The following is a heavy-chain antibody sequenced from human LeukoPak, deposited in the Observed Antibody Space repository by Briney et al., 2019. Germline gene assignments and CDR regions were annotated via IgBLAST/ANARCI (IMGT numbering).Heavy chain of an antibody. CDR2: INHSGST. D-gene: IGHD3-10*01. CDR1: GGSFSGYY. J-gene: IGHJ4*02. V-gene: IGHV4-34*01. CDR3: ARGRAYYYGSGSYTN. Sequence: SETLSLTCAVYGGSFSGYYWSWIRQPPGKGLEWIGEINHSGSTNYNPSLKSRVTISVDTSKNQFSLKLSSVTAADTAVYYCARGRAYYYGSGSYTNWGQGTLDTVSS.